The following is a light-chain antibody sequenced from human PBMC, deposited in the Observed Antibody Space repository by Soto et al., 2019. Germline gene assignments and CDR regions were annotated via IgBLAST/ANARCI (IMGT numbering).Light chain of an antibody. J-gene: IGKJ1*01. V-gene: IGKV1-5*03. Sequence: DIQMTQSPSTLSGSVGERVTITCRASQTISSWLAWYQQKPGKAPKLLIYKASTLKSGVPSRFSGSGSGTEFTLTISCLQPDDFATYYCQHYNSYSGAFGQGTKVELK. CDR2: KAS. CDR3: QHYNSYSGA. CDR1: QTISSW.